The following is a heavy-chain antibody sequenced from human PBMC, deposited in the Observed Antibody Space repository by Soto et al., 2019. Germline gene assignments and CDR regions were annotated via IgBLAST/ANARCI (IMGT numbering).Heavy chain of an antibody. CDR3: ARIRRALAVTSGEDFAY. D-gene: IGHD6-19*01. CDR2: IIPILGIA. Sequence: GSAVKLSCTASGGPVSRYTISWVREALCQGLEWMGRIIPILGIANYAQKFQGRVTITADKSTSTAYMELSSLRSEDTAVYYCARIRRALAVTSGEDFAYSRQGTLVTVSS. J-gene: IGHJ4*02. CDR1: GGPVSRYT. V-gene: IGHV1-69*02.